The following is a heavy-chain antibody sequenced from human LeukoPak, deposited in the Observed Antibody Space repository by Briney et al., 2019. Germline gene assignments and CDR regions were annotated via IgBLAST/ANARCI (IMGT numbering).Heavy chain of an antibody. CDR3: ARFTYTTRLSDV. CDR2: IYSSGST. D-gene: IGHD3-16*01. J-gene: IGHJ6*04. Sequence: SETLSLTCSVSGGSISGYYWSWIRQPPGQTLEWIGYIYSSGSTNYNPSLQSRVTMSVDTSMNQFSLRLSSVAAADTAVYYCARFTYTTRLSDVWGKGTTVTVSS. CDR1: GGSISGYY. V-gene: IGHV4-4*09.